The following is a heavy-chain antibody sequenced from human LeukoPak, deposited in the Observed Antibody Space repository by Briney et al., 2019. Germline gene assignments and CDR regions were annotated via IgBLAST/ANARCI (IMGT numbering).Heavy chain of an antibody. CDR1: RGTFSSYA. CDR2: IIPIFGTA. Sequence: SVKVSCKASRGTFSSYAISWVRQAPGQGLEWMGGIIPIFGTANYAQKFQGRVTITADKSTSTAYMELSSLRSEDTAVYYCARETLSGSNSGMDVWGKGTTVTVSS. D-gene: IGHD3-10*01. J-gene: IGHJ6*04. CDR3: ARETLSGSNSGMDV. V-gene: IGHV1-69*06.